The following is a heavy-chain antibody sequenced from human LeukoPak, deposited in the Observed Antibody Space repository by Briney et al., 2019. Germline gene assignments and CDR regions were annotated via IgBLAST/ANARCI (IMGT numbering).Heavy chain of an antibody. D-gene: IGHD2-15*01. V-gene: IGHV1-18*01. Sequence: ASVKVFCKASGYTFTSYSTTWVRQAPGQGLEWMGWISGYSGNTVYTQKLQGRVTMTTDTSTSTAYMELRSLRSDDTAVYFCARRVVSLEAFDIWGQGTMVTVSS. CDR2: ISGYSGNT. J-gene: IGHJ3*02. CDR3: ARRVVSLEAFDI. CDR1: GYTFTSYS.